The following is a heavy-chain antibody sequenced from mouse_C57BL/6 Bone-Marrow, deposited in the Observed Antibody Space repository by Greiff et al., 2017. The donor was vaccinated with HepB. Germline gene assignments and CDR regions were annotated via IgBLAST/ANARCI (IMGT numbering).Heavy chain of an antibody. CDR2: IHPNSGST. Sequence: QVQLQQPGAELVKPGASVKLSCTASGYTFTSYWMHWVKQRPGQGLEWIGMIHPNSGSTNYNEKFKSKATLTVDKSSSTAYMQLSSLTSEDSAVYYCARRVPRYFDYWGQGTTLTVSS. CDR3: ARRVPRYFDY. CDR1: GYTFTSYW. J-gene: IGHJ2*01. V-gene: IGHV1-64*01.